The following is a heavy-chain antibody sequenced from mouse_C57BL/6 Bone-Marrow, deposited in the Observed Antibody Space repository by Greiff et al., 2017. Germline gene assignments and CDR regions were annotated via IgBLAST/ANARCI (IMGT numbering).Heavy chain of an antibody. CDR2: IDPENGDT. J-gene: IGHJ4*01. CDR1: GFNITDDY. V-gene: IGHV14-4*01. Sequence: VQLQQSGAELVRPGASVKLSCTASGFNITDDYMHWVKQRPEQGLEWIGWIDPENGDTAYASKFQGKATITADTSSNTSYLQLSSLTSEDTADYYCTTRGSGYGAMDYWGQGTSVTVSS. CDR3: TTRGSGYGAMDY. D-gene: IGHD3-2*02.